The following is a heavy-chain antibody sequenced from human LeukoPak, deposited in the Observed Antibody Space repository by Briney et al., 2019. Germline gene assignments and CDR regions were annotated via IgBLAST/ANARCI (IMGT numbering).Heavy chain of an antibody. CDR2: IYTSGST. J-gene: IGHJ5*02. D-gene: IGHD3-3*01. CDR1: GGSISSGSYY. CDR3: ARGNEGVARNLNWFDP. Sequence: PSETLSLTCTVSGGSISSGSYYWSWIRQPAGKGLEWIGRIYTSGSTNYNPSLKSRVTISVDTSKNQFSLKLSSVTAADTAVYYCARGNEGVARNLNWFDPWGQGTLVTVSS. V-gene: IGHV4-61*02.